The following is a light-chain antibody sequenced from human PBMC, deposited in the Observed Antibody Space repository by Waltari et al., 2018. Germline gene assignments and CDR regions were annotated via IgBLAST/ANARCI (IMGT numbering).Light chain of an antibody. CDR3: QHYLRLPVT. Sequence: EIVLTQSPGTLSLCQGERATLACRASQSISRTLVWYQKKPGQAPRLLIYAASTRATGIPDRFSGSGSGTDFSLTISRLEPEDFAVYYCQHYLRLPVTFGQGTKVEIK. CDR1: QSISRT. J-gene: IGKJ1*01. V-gene: IGKV3-20*01. CDR2: AAS.